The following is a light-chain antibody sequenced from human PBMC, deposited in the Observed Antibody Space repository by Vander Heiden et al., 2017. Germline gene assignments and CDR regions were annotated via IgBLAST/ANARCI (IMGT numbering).Light chain of an antibody. CDR1: QSVSSN. V-gene: IGKV3-15*01. J-gene: IGKJ3*01. CDR2: GAS. Sequence: EIVMTQSPATLSVSPGERATLSFRASQSVSSNLAWYQQKPVQAPMLLIYGASTRATGIPARFSSSGSGTEFTLTISSLQSEDFAVYYCQQHNNWPPWTFGHGTKVDIK. CDR3: QQHNNWPPWT.